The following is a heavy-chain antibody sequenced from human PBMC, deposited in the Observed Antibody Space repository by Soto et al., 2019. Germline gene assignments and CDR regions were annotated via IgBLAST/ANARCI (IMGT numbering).Heavy chain of an antibody. J-gene: IGHJ4*02. D-gene: IGHD6-13*01. V-gene: IGHV3-30-3*01. Sequence: GGSLRLSCAASGFTFSSYAMHWVRQAPGKGLEWVAVISYDGSNKYYADSVKGRFTISRDNSKNTLYLQMNSLRAEDTAVYYCARGWRSSSWKLPPDYWGQGTLVTVSS. CDR3: ARGWRSSSWKLPPDY. CDR1: GFTFSSYA. CDR2: ISYDGSNK.